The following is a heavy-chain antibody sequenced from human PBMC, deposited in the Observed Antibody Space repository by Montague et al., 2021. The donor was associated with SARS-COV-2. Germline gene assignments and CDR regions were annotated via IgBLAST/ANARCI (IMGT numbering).Heavy chain of an antibody. J-gene: IGHJ5*02. CDR2: INSNGGT. D-gene: IGHD3-10*01. Sequence: SETLSLTCTVSGGSISSHFWSFIRQPPGKGLEWIGYINSNGGTNDNPSLRSRLTMSVDSAKNQFSLQLRSMTPADTAVYFWARATSVRGAVSWFDPWGQGILVTVSS. CDR1: GGSISSHF. V-gene: IGHV4-59*11. CDR3: ARATSVRGAVSWFDP.